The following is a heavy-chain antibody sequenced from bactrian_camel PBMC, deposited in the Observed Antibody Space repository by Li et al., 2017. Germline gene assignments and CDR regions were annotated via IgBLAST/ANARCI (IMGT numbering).Heavy chain of an antibody. Sequence: VQLVESGGGSVQTGGSLRLSCAASRCTYSSGRMGWFRQSPGKEREGVALIYTGGGSKYYADSVKGRFTISQDTAKNTIDLQMNSVKPEDTAMYYCAAVRSPSCWKVLTTNPSEVDTIGGGQGTQVTVS. D-gene: IGHD1*01. CDR1: RCTYSSGR. J-gene: IGHJ4*01. CDR3: AAVRSPSCWKVLTTNPSEVDTIG. V-gene: IGHV3S40*01. CDR2: IYTGGGSK.